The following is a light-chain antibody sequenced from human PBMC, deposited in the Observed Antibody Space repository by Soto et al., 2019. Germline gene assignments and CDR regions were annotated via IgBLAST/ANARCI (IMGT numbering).Light chain of an antibody. CDR1: QNINNY. V-gene: IGKV1-39*01. CDR3: QQSYTTPLT. CDR2: VES. Sequence: DVQVTQSPSSLSASVGDIVTITCRASQNINNYLNWYQQKPGKAPKLLISVESNLQSGVPSRFSGRGSGTEFTLTISSLQPEDFATYYCQQSYTTPLTFGGGTKVDIK. J-gene: IGKJ4*01.